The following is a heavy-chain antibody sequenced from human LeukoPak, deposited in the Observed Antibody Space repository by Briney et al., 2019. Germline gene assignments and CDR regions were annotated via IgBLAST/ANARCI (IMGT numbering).Heavy chain of an antibody. V-gene: IGHV4-4*07. J-gene: IGHJ5*02. Sequence: SETLSLTCTVSGASISSYYWSWIRQPAGKGLEWIGRIYVSGSTTYNPSLESRVTMSLDTSKNQISLKVSSVTAADTAVYYCARDSGTTGEVKFDPWGQGTLVTVSS. CDR2: IYVSGST. CDR3: ARDSGTTGEVKFDP. CDR1: GASISSYY. D-gene: IGHD1-7*01.